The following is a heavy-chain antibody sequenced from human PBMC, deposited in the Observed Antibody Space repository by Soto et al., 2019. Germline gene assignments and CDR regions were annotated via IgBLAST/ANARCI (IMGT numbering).Heavy chain of an antibody. CDR1: GGSISSGGYY. CDR2: IHHSGST. J-gene: IGHJ1*01. Sequence: QVQLQESGPGRVKASQTLSLTCNVSGGSISSGGYYWTWIRQHPGKGLEWIGNIHHSGSTIYNPSLKSRVSISVDTSKNQFSLKLSSVTAAGAAVYFCVRGVLSWGQGTLVTVSS. V-gene: IGHV4-31*03. D-gene: IGHD3-10*01. CDR3: VRGVLS.